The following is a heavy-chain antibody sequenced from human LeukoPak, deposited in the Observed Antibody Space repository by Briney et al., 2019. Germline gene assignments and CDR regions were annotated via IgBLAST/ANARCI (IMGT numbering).Heavy chain of an antibody. V-gene: IGHV3-33*08. D-gene: IGHD1-1*01. CDR3: ARCTTGHGFDF. J-gene: IGHJ4*02. Sequence: GGSLRLSCAASGFTFSSNGMHWVRQAPGKGLEWVAYIWYDGSDEDYADSVKGRFTISRDNSKNTLYLQMNSLRAEDTAVYYCARCTTGHGFDFWGQGTLVTVSS. CDR2: IWYDGSDE. CDR1: GFTFSSNG.